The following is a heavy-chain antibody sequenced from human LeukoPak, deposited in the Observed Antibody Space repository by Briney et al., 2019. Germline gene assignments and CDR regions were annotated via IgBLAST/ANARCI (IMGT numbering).Heavy chain of an antibody. Sequence: PGGSLRLSCAAPGFNLSSYGMSWGRPAPREGRGGVSAISGRGGSTYYADSVKGRFTISRDNSKNTLYLQMNSLRAEDTAVYYCAKDPPPRTYYYDSGRSGDAFDIWGQGTMVTVSS. J-gene: IGHJ3*02. CDR3: AKDPPPRTYYYDSGRSGDAFDI. CDR1: GFNLSSYG. D-gene: IGHD3-22*01. CDR2: ISGRGGST. V-gene: IGHV3-23*01.